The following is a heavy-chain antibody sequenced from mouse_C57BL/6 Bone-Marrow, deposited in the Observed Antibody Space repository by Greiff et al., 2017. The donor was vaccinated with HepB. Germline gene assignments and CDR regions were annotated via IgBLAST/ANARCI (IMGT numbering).Heavy chain of an antibody. V-gene: IGHV14-4*01. CDR2: IDPENGDT. Sequence: VQLQQPGAELVRPGASVKLSCTASGFNIKDDYMHWVKQRPEQGLEWIGWIDPENGDTEYAAKFQGKATITVDTSSNTAYLQLSSLTSEDTAVYYCTTWGSNARDYWGRGTAVTVSS. CDR3: TTWGSNARDY. J-gene: IGHJ4*01. CDR1: GFNIKDDY.